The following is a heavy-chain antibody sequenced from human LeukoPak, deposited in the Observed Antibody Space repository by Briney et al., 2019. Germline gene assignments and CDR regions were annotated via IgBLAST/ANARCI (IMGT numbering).Heavy chain of an antibody. CDR2: IIPIFGTA. Sequence: EASVKVSCKASGGTFSSYAISWVRQAPGQGLECMGGIIPIFGTANYAQKFQGRVTITTDESTSTAYMELSSLRSEDTAVYYCARDGDYYCGNSRDAFDIWGQGTMVTVSS. CDR1: GGTFSSYA. V-gene: IGHV1-69*05. J-gene: IGHJ3*02. D-gene: IGHD4-23*01. CDR3: ARDGDYYCGNSRDAFDI.